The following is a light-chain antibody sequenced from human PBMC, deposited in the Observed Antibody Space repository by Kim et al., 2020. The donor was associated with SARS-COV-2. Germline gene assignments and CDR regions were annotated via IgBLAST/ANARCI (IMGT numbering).Light chain of an antibody. Sequence: GPGVTMSCSGSSSTIGSNTVNWDQQLPRTAPKLLIYSDNQRPSGVPDRFSGSKSDTSASLSISGLQSEDEADYYCAAWDDSLNGYVFGTGTKVTVL. J-gene: IGLJ1*01. CDR2: SDN. CDR3: AAWDDSLNGYV. CDR1: SSTIGSNT. V-gene: IGLV1-44*01.